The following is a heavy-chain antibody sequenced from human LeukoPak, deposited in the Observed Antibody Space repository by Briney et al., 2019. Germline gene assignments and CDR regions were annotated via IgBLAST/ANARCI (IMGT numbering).Heavy chain of an antibody. CDR2: IIPIFGTA. D-gene: IGHD3-10*01. J-gene: IGHJ4*02. CDR1: GGTFSSYA. CDR3: ARARIWFGELLRGLFDY. Sequence: SVKVSCKATGGTFSSYAISWVRQAPGQGLEWMGGIIPIFGTANYAQKFQGRVTITADESASTAYMELSSLRSDDTAVYYCARARIWFGELLRGLFDYWGQATLVTVSS. V-gene: IGHV1-69*01.